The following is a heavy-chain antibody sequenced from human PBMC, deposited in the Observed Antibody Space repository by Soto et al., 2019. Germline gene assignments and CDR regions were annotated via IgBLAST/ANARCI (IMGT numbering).Heavy chain of an antibody. CDR3: ARQGGPAHGMDV. Sequence: QPGGSLRLSCAASGFTFSSYGMHWVRQAPGKGLEWVAVIWYDGSNKYYADSVKGRFTISRDNSKNTLYLQMNSLRAEDTAVYYCARQGGPAHGMDVWGQGTTVTVSS. CDR2: IWYDGSNK. J-gene: IGHJ6*02. V-gene: IGHV3-33*01. CDR1: GFTFSSYG. D-gene: IGHD3-16*01.